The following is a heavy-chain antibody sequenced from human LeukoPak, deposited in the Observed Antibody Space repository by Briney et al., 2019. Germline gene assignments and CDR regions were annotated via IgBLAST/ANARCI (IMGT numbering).Heavy chain of an antibody. J-gene: IGHJ4*02. V-gene: IGHV2-5*02. CDR1: GFSFSSRGVG. CDR2: IYWDEDK. Sequence: SGPTLVKPXQTLTLTCTFSGFSFSSRGVGVGWIRQPPGKALEWLAVIYWDEDKRYRPSLKSRLTITKDTSKNQVVLTMTNMDPVDTATYYCARSPYYDILTGSRGTFDYWGRGILVTVSS. D-gene: IGHD3-9*01. CDR3: ARSPYYDILTGSRGTFDY.